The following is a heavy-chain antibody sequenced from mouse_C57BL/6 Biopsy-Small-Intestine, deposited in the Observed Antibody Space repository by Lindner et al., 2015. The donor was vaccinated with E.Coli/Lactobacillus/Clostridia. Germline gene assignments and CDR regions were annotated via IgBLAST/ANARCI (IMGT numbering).Heavy chain of an antibody. V-gene: IGHV1-62-2*01. Sequence: VQLQESGAELVEPGASVKLSCRASGYTFTEYTIHWVKQRSGQGLEWIGWFYPGSGSIKYNEKFKDKATLTADKSSSTVYMELSRLTSEDSAVYFCARHEVDWGRFAYWGQGTLVTVSA. CDR2: FYPGSGSI. D-gene: IGHD4-1*01. CDR1: GYTFTEYT. J-gene: IGHJ3*01. CDR3: ARHEVDWGRFAY.